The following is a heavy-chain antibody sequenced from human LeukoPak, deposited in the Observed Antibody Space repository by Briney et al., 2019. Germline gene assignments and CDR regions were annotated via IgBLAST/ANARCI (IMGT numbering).Heavy chain of an antibody. J-gene: IGHJ5*02. D-gene: IGHD5-24*01. CDR2: IYYSGST. CDR1: GGSISSGGYS. Sequence: SETLSLTCAVSGGSISSGGYSWSWIRQPPGKGLEWIGYIYYSGSTYYNPSLKSRVTISVDTSKSQFSLKLSSVTAADTAVYYCARALESGPFDPWGQGTLVTVSS. CDR3: ARALESGPFDP. V-gene: IGHV4-30-4*07.